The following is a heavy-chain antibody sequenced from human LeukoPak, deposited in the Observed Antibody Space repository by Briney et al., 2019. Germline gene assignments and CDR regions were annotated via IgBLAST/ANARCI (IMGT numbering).Heavy chain of an antibody. CDR2: ISSSGSTI. D-gene: IGHD5-12*01. V-gene: IGHV3-48*03. J-gene: IGHJ4*02. Sequence: QPGGSLRLSCAASGFTFSSYEMNWVRQAPGKGLEWVSYISSSGSTIYYADSVKGRFTISRDNAKNSLYLQMNSLRAEDTAVYYCARDDSGYDLFSGSGSDYWGQGTLVTVSS. CDR1: GFTFSSYE. CDR3: ARDDSGYDLFSGSGSDY.